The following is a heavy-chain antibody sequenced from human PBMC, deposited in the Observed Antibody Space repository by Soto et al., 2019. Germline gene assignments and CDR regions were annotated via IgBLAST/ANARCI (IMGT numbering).Heavy chain of an antibody. V-gene: IGHV1-18*01. CDR2: ISGYNGNT. CDR1: GYTFTDYG. D-gene: IGHD6-19*01. Sequence: ASVKVSCKTSGYTFTDYGVSWVRQAPGQGLEWMGWISGYNGNTNYARKFQGRVTMTRDTSISTAYMELSRLRSDDTAVYYCARELNSSGWSNLYYWGQGTLVTVSS. J-gene: IGHJ4*02. CDR3: ARELNSSGWSNLYY.